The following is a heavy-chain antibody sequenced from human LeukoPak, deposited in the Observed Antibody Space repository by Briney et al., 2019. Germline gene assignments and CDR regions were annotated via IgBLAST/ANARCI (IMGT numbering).Heavy chain of an antibody. J-gene: IGHJ1*01. V-gene: IGHV3-23*01. CDR1: GFTFSNYG. CDR3: AKYPHDEYSSGYDFQH. Sequence: GGSLRLSCAASGFTFSNYGMSWVRQAPEKGLEWVSAISGSGGSTYYADSVKGRFTISRANSKNTLYLQMNSLRAEDTAVYYCAKYPHDEYSSGYDFQHWGQGTLVTVSS. CDR2: ISGSGGST. D-gene: IGHD3-22*01.